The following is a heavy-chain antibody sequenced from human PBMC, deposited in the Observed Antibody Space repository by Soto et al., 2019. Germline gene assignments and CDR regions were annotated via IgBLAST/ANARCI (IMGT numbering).Heavy chain of an antibody. V-gene: IGHV3-7*03. CDR2: IKQDGSEK. Sequence: EVQLVESGGGLVQPGGSLRLSCAASGFTFSSYWMSWFRQAPGKGLEWVANIKQDGSEKYSVDSVKGRFTISRDNAKNSLYLQMNSLRAEDTAIYYCAKIRLLTTVDYWGQGNLVTVSS. D-gene: IGHD4-17*01. CDR1: GFTFSSYW. CDR3: AKIRLLTTVDY. J-gene: IGHJ4*02.